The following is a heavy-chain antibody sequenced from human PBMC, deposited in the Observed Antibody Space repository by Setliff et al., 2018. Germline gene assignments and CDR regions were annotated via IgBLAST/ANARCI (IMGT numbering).Heavy chain of an antibody. Sequence: PSETLSLTCTVSGGSISSGGYYWSWIRQHPGKGLEWIGYIYYSGSTYYNPSLKSRVTISVDTSKNQFSLKLSSVTAADTAVYYCARDPLTTNRRRAFDIWGQETMVTVS. V-gene: IGHV4-31*03. CDR3: ARDPLTTNRRRAFDI. CDR2: IYYSGST. J-gene: IGHJ3*02. D-gene: IGHD4-17*01. CDR1: GGSISSGGYY.